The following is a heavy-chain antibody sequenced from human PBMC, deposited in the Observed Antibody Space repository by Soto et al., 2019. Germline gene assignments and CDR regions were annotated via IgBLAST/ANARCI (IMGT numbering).Heavy chain of an antibody. CDR3: ASKHPYGRDGYKAANAFDI. CDR1: GGTFSSYA. V-gene: IGHV1-69*13. J-gene: IGHJ3*02. CDR2: IIPIFGTA. Sequence: GASVKVSCKASGGTFSSYAISWVRQAPGQGLEWMGGIIPIFGTANYAQKFQGRVTITADESTSTAYMELSSLRSEDTAVYYCASKHPYGRDGYKAANAFDIWGQGAMVTVSS. D-gene: IGHD5-12*01.